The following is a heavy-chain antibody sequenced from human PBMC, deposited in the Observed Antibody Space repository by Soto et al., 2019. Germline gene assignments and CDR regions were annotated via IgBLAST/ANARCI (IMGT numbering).Heavy chain of an antibody. CDR2: INHSGST. CDR3: ARAQTFYYGSGSYRGPYGMDV. D-gene: IGHD3-10*01. J-gene: IGHJ6*02. Sequence: PSGTLSLTCAVYGGSLSDYYWSWIRQPPGKGLEWIGEINHSGSTNYNPSLKSRVIISVDTSKNQFSLKLTSVIAADTAVYYCARAQTFYYGSGSYRGPYGMDVWGQGTTVT. CDR1: GGSLSDYY. V-gene: IGHV4-34*01.